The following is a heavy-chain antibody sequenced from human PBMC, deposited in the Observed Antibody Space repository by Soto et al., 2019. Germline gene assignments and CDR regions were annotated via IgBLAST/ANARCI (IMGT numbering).Heavy chain of an antibody. CDR1: GGSISSYY. Sequence: LSLTCAVSGGSISSYYWSWIRQPPGKGLEWIGYIYYSGSTNYNPSLKSRVTISVDTSKNQFSLKLSSVTAADTAVYYCARDVRGYFDYWGQGTLVTVSS. D-gene: IGHD2-8*01. CDR2: IYYSGST. CDR3: ARDVRGYFDY. V-gene: IGHV4-59*01. J-gene: IGHJ4*02.